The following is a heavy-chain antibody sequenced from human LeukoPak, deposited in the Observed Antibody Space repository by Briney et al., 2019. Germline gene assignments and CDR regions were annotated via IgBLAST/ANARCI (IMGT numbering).Heavy chain of an antibody. CDR1: GGSFSGYY. D-gene: IGHD6-19*01. CDR2: INHSGST. J-gene: IGHJ3*02. CDR3: ARYYRGWYYAFDI. V-gene: IGHV4-34*01. Sequence: SETLSLTCAVYGGSFSGYYWSWIRQPPGKGLEWIGEINHSGSTNYNPSLKSRVTISVDTSKNQFSLKLSSVTAADTAVYYCARYYRGWYYAFDIWGQGTMVTVSS.